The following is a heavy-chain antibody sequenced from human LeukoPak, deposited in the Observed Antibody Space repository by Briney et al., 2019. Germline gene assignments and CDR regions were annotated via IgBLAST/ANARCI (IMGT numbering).Heavy chain of an antibody. CDR3: TTDEGVRENPSGYYFDY. CDR1: GFTFSTYG. J-gene: IGHJ4*02. D-gene: IGHD3-10*01. V-gene: IGHV3-15*01. CDR2: IKSKTDGGTT. Sequence: PGRSLRLSCAASGFTFSTYGMHWVRQAPGKGLEWVGRIKSKTDGGTTDYAAPVKGRFTISRDDSKNTLYLQMNSLKTEDTAVYYCTTDEGVRENPSGYYFDYWGQGTLVTVSS.